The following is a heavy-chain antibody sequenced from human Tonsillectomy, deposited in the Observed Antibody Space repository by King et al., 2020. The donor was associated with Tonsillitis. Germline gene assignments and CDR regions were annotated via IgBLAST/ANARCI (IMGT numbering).Heavy chain of an antibody. CDR3: GGVVEPYGSGGYFFGY. J-gene: IGHJ4*02. CDR1: GGTFSNYP. D-gene: IGHD3-10*01. CDR2: IVPMFRTA. Sequence: VQLVESGAEVKKPGSSVKVSCKASGGTFSNYPISWVRQAPGQGLDWMGGIVPMFRTANYAQKFQGRVTIAADESTSTAYMELSSLRADDTAVYYCGGVVEPYGSGGYFFGYWGQGTLVTVSS. V-gene: IGHV1-69*01.